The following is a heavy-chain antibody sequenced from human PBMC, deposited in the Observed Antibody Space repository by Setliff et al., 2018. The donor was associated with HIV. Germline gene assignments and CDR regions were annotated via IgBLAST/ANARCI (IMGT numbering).Heavy chain of an antibody. V-gene: IGHV1-18*01. D-gene: IGHD6-19*01. J-gene: IGHJ4*02. CDR1: GYTFTTYG. CDR3: ARDPSNTSGWLPYYDY. Sequence: ASVKVSCKPSGYTFTTYGLSWVRQAPGQGLEWMGWISTYSDETSSSQNLQGRVTMTTDTSTATAFMELRSLRSDDTAVYYCARDPSNTSGWLPYYDYWGQGTLVTVSS. CDR2: ISTYSDET.